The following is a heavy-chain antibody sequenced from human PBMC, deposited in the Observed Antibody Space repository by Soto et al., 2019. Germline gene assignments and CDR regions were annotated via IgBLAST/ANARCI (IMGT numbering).Heavy chain of an antibody. V-gene: IGHV3-23*01. CDR1: GFTFSTYA. Sequence: EVQLLDSGGGLVQPGGSLRLSCAASGFTFSTYAMSWVRQAPGKGLEWVSTISGSGDSTYYANSVKGRFTFSRDNSRNTLDLQMNSLRVEDTAVYYCAKGGEGSCSKTSCLYFSDYWGQGTLVTVSS. J-gene: IGHJ4*02. CDR2: ISGSGDST. D-gene: IGHD2-2*01. CDR3: AKGGEGSCSKTSCLYFSDY.